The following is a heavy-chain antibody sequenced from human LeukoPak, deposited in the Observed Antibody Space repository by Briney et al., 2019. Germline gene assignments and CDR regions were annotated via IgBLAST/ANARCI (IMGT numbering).Heavy chain of an antibody. J-gene: IGHJ4*02. Sequence: GGSLRLSCEASGFTFNTYTMNWVRQAPGKGLEWVSSISTTSAYIYYADAVKGRFTISRDNAKNSLYLQMNTLRAEDTAVYYCAMDSNWYAVWGQGTPVTVSS. CDR2: ISTTSAYI. CDR3: AMDSNWYAV. V-gene: IGHV3-21*01. CDR1: GFTFNTYT. D-gene: IGHD6-13*01.